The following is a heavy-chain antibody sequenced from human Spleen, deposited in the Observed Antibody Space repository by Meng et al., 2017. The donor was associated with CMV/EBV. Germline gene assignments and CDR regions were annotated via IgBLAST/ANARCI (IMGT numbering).Heavy chain of an antibody. CDR3: AENLKYYYDSSGHDPSAW. CDR1: GFTFSTYA. J-gene: IGHJ4*02. D-gene: IGHD3-22*01. Sequence: GESLKISCTASGFTFSTYALHWVRQAPGKGLEWVAVISYDGSSDSFADSVKGRFTISSDNSKNTLYLQMNSLRVEDTAVYYCAENLKYYYDSSGHDPSAWWGQGTLVTVSS. V-gene: IGHV3-30*04. CDR2: ISYDGSSD.